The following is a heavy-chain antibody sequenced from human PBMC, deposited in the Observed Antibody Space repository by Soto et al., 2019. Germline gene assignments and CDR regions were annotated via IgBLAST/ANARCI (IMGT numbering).Heavy chain of an antibody. CDR3: TTKYCSGGSCYFDY. CDR1: GFTFGDYA. D-gene: IGHD2-15*01. Sequence: GGSLRLSCTASGFTFGDYAMSWFRQAPGKGLEWVGFIRSKAYGGTTEYAASVKGRFTISRDDSKSIAYLQMNSLKTEDTAVYYCTTKYCSGGSCYFDYWGQGTLVTVSS. J-gene: IGHJ4*02. V-gene: IGHV3-49*03. CDR2: IRSKAYGGTT.